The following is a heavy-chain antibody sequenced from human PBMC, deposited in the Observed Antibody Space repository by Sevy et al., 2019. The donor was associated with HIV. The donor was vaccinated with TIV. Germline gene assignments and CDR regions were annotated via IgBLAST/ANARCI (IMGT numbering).Heavy chain of an antibody. CDR2: ISGSGGST. D-gene: IGHD3-9*01. V-gene: IGHV3-23*01. CDR3: AKELGDILTGYTGLFDY. J-gene: IGHJ4*02. CDR1: GFTFSSYA. Sequence: GGSLRLSCAASGFTFSSYAMSWVRQAPGKGLEWVSAISGSGGSTYYADSVKGRFTISRDNSKNTLYLQMNSLRAEDTAVYDCAKELGDILTGYTGLFDYWGQGTLVTVSS.